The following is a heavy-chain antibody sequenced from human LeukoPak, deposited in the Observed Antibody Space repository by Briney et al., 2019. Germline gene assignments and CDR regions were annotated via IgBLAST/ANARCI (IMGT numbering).Heavy chain of an antibody. V-gene: IGHV3-66*02. J-gene: IGHJ6*02. D-gene: IGHD3-10*01. CDR1: GFTVSSNY. CDR2: IYSGGST. Sequence: GGSLRLSCAASGFTVSSNYMSWVRQAPGKGLEWVSVIYSGGSTYYADSVKGRFTISRDNSKNTLYLQVNSLRAEDTAVYYCGRVRPGYGSGENQSYYYYYHGMDVWGQGTTVTVSS. CDR3: GRVRPGYGSGENQSYYYYYHGMDV.